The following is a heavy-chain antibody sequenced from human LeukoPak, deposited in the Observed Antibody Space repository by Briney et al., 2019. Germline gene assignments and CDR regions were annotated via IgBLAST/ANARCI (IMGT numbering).Heavy chain of an antibody. CDR2: IYSGGST. Sequence: GGSLRLSCAASGFIFSSYGMSWVRQAPGKGLEWVSVIYSGGSTYYADSVKGRFTISRDNSKNTLYLQMNSLRAEDTAVYYCARGSAGSLYFDYWGQGTLVTVSS. CDR3: ARGSAGSLYFDY. V-gene: IGHV3-53*01. J-gene: IGHJ4*02. D-gene: IGHD3-10*01. CDR1: GFIFSSYG.